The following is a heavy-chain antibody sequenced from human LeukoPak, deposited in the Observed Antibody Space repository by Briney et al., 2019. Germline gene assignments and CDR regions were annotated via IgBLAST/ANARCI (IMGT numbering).Heavy chain of an antibody. J-gene: IGHJ4*02. CDR1: GGSISSYY. V-gene: IGHV4-59*01. Sequence: SETLSLTCTVSGGSISSYYWTWIRQPPGKGLEWIGYIYYSGSTNYNPSLKSRVTISVDTSKNQFSLKLSSVTAADTAVYYCARSRTRRLVVDYWGQGTLVTVSS. CDR3: ARSRTRRLVVDY. D-gene: IGHD6-19*01. CDR2: IYYSGST.